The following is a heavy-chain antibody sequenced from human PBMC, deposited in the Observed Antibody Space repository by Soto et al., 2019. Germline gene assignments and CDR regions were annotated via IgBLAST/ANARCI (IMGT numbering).Heavy chain of an antibody. Sequence: GGSLRLSCTASGFTFGDYAMSWVRQAPGKGLEWVGFIRSKAYGGTTEYAASVKGRFTIPRDDSKSIAYLQMNSLKTEDTAVYYCTRAHYDSSGYICDYWGQGTLVTVSS. V-gene: IGHV3-49*04. J-gene: IGHJ4*02. D-gene: IGHD3-22*01. CDR2: IRSKAYGGTT. CDR3: TRAHYDSSGYICDY. CDR1: GFTFGDYA.